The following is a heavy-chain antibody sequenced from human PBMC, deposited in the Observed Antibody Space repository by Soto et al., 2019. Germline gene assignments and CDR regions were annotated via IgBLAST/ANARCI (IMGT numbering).Heavy chain of an antibody. CDR2: ISYDGSNK. Sequence: QVQLVESGGGVVQPGRSLRLSCAASGFTFSSYGMHWVRQAPGKGLEWVAVISYDGSNKYYADSVKGRFTISRDNSKNTLYLQMNSLRAEDTAVYYCASSGFYYDSSGSYYDYWGQGTLVTVSS. CDR3: ASSGFYYDSSGSYYDY. CDR1: GFTFSSYG. D-gene: IGHD3-22*01. J-gene: IGHJ4*02. V-gene: IGHV3-30*03.